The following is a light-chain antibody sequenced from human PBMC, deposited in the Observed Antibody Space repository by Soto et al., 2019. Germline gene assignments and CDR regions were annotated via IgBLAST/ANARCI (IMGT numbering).Light chain of an antibody. J-gene: IGKJ2*01. CDR1: QTVSSNY. CDR2: GAS. Sequence: EIALTQSPGTLSLSPGERATLSCRASQTVSSNYLAWYQQKAGQAPRLLIYGASSRATGIPDRFSGSGSGTDFTLTISRLEPEDFAVYYCQQYGSSYTFGQGTKLEIK. CDR3: QQYGSSYT. V-gene: IGKV3-20*01.